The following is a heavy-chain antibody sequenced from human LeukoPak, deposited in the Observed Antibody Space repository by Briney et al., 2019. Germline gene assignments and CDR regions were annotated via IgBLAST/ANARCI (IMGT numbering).Heavy chain of an antibody. CDR2: ISYDGSNK. J-gene: IGHJ4*02. D-gene: IGHD6-13*01. Sequence: GSLRLSCAASGFTFSSYGMHWVRQAPGKGLEWVAVISYDGSNKYYADSVKGRFTISRDNSKNTLYLQMNSLRAEDTAVYYCAKAPAAGIPYDDYWGQGTLVTVSS. CDR3: AKAPAAGIPYDDY. V-gene: IGHV3-30*18. CDR1: GFTFSSYG.